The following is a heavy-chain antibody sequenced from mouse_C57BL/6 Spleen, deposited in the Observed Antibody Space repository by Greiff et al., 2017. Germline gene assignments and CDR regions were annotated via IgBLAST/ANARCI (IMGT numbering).Heavy chain of an antibody. CDR1: GFTFSSYG. V-gene: IGHV5-6*01. D-gene: IGHD1-1*01. Sequence: EVKLVESGGDLVKPGGSLKLSCAASGFTFSSYGMSWVRQTPDKRLEWVATISSGGSYTYYPDSVKGRFTISRDNAKNTLYLQMSSLKSEDTAMYYCASHYDWYFDVWGTGTTVTVSS. CDR3: ASHYDWYFDV. J-gene: IGHJ1*03. CDR2: ISSGGSYT.